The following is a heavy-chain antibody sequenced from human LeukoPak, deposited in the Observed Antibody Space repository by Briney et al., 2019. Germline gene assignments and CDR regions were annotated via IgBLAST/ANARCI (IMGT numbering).Heavy chain of an antibody. CDR3: ARGGPPRDAFDI. D-gene: IGHD3-16*01. CDR1: GFTVSSNY. J-gene: IGHJ3*02. Sequence: PGGSLRLSCAASGFTVSSNYMSWVRQAPGKGLEWVSVIYSGGNTYYADSVKGRLTISRDNSKNTLSLQMNSLRADDTAVYYCARGGPPRDAFDIWGQGTMVTVSS. V-gene: IGHV3-53*01. CDR2: IYSGGNT.